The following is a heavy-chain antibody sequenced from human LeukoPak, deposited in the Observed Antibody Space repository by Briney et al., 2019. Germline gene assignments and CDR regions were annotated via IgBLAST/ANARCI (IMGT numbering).Heavy chain of an antibody. CDR2: INPNSGST. CDR3: ARALWSIAVAGMGTSLNY. Sequence: ASVQVSCKASGYTFTGYYMHWVRQAPGQGLEWMGCINPNSGSTDYAQKFQGRVTMTRDTSISTAYMELSRLRSDDTAVYYCARALWSIAVAGMGTSLNYWGQGTLVTVSS. D-gene: IGHD6-19*01. J-gene: IGHJ4*02. V-gene: IGHV1-2*02. CDR1: GYTFTGYY.